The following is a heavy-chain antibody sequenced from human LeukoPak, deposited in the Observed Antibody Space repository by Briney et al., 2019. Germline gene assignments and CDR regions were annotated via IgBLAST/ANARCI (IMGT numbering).Heavy chain of an antibody. J-gene: IGHJ4*02. CDR3: AREENGPPPSMVRGVLFDY. V-gene: IGHV1-18*01. CDR2: IKGTNDNT. CDR1: GFSFTTKNG. Sequence: GASVKVSCQASGFSFTTKNGISWVRQAPGQGFEWMGWIKGTNDNTNYAQKFQGRVTMTTDTSTSTAYMELRSLRSEDTAVYYCAREENGPPPSMVRGVLFDYWGQGTLVTVSS. D-gene: IGHD3-10*01.